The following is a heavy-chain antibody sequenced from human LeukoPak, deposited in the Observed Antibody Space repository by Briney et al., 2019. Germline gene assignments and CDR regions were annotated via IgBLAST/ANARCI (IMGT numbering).Heavy chain of an antibody. V-gene: IGHV4-38-2*02. D-gene: IGHD2-15*01. Sequence: SETLSLTCTVSGYSISSGYYWGWIRQPPGRGLEWIGSIYHSGSTYYNPSLKSRVTISVDTSKNQFSLKLSSVTAADTAVYYCAPNLNLLESAQGDDPVDWGQGTLVTVSS. J-gene: IGHJ4*02. CDR3: APNLNLLESAQGDDPVD. CDR2: IYHSGST. CDR1: GYSISSGYY.